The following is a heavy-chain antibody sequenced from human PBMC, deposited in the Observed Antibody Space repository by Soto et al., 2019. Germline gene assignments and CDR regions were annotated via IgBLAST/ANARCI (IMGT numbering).Heavy chain of an antibody. V-gene: IGHV4-4*07. CDR3: ARDSVGISSPGVY. D-gene: IGHD1-26*01. J-gene: IGHJ4*02. CDR1: GGSINGYY. CDR2: IYTSGTT. Sequence: PSETLSLTCTVSGGSINGYYWTWIRQPAGKGLEWIGRIYTSGTTSYNPSLKSRVTMSLDTSKNQFSLRLTSVTAADTAVYYCARDSVGISSPGVYWGRGTPVT.